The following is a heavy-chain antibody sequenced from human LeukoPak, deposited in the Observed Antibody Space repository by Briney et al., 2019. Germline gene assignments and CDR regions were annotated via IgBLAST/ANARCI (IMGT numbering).Heavy chain of an antibody. CDR2: ISYDGSNK. CDR3: ARFTYYDSSGSPGY. D-gene: IGHD3-22*01. V-gene: IGHV3-30-3*01. CDR1: GFTFSSYA. J-gene: IGHJ4*02. Sequence: GGSLRLSCAASGFTFSSYAMHWVRQAPGKGLEWVAVISYDGSNKYYADSVKGRFTISRDNSKNTLYLQMSSLRAEDTAVYYCARFTYYDSSGSPGYWGQGTLVTVSS.